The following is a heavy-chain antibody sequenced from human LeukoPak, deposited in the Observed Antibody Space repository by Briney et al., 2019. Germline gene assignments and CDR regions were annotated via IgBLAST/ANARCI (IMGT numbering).Heavy chain of an antibody. CDR2: ISGSGGST. J-gene: IGHJ6*02. D-gene: IGHD3-22*01. CDR1: GFTFSSYA. CDR3: AKVDPMIVVVITTAGMAV. Sequence: GGSLRLSCAASGFTFSSYAMSWVRQAPGKGLEWVSAISGSGGSTYYADSVKGRFTISRDNSKNTLYLQMNSLRAEDTAVYYCAKVDPMIVVVITTAGMAVWGQGTTVTVSS. V-gene: IGHV3-23*01.